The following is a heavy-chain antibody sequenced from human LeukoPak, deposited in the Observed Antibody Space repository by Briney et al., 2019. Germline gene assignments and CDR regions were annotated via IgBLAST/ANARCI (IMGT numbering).Heavy chain of an antibody. D-gene: IGHD1-26*01. CDR3: ARDVGSTPHWEFDY. Sequence: GASVKVSCKTSGYTFADYFIHWVRQAPGQGLEYMGRINANSGATEYQQKFQGRVSMTRDMSISTAYVEVNWLISDDTAIYYCARDVGSTPHWEFDYWGQGTTVTVSS. CDR1: GYTFADYF. J-gene: IGHJ4*02. CDR2: INANSGAT. V-gene: IGHV1-2*06.